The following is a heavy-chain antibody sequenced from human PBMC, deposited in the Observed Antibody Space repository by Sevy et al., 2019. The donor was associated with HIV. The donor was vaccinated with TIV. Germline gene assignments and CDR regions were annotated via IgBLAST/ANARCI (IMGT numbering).Heavy chain of an antibody. J-gene: IGHJ4*02. D-gene: IGHD1-26*01. CDR1: GDSISSSGYY. Sequence: SETLSLTCTVSGDSISSSGYYWSWIRQHPGEGLGWIGYILYSGNPYYNPSLKSLLIISFDTSKNQFSLKLSSVTAADTAVYYCARGQITTVGFDYWGQGTLVTVSS. CDR3: ARGQITTVGFDY. V-gene: IGHV4-31*01. CDR2: ILYSGNP.